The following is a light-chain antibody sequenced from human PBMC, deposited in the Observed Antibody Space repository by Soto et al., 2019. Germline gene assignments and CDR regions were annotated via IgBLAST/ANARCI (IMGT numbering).Light chain of an antibody. CDR3: QKYNSAPRT. CDR2: DAS. J-gene: IGKJ4*01. CDR1: QQIXID. Sequence: ATRLTQSASSLSASVGDRVTITCRASQQIXIDFDWSQQQPGEAPKLLXDDASTLYAGVPSSLSGSGSGTDFTRTSSSLQHEDVDDYYFQKYNSAPRTFGGGTKVDIK. V-gene: IGKV1-13*02.